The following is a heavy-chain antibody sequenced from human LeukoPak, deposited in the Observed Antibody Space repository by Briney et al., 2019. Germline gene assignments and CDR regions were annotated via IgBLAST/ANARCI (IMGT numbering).Heavy chain of an antibody. CDR1: GFTFNNYA. V-gene: IGHV3-23*01. D-gene: IGHD3-9*01. Sequence: GGSLRLSCAASGFTFNNYATSWVRQAPGKGLEWVSVISGSGGFTYYADSVKGRFTISRDNSKNTLYLQMNSLRAEDTAVYYCASDYDIYPDWGQGTLVIVSS. CDR2: ISGSGGFT. CDR3: ASDYDIYPD. J-gene: IGHJ4*02.